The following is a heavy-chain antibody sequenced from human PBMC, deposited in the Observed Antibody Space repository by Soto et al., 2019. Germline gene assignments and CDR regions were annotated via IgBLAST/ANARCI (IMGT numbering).Heavy chain of an antibody. CDR2: ISSGGSAI. J-gene: IGHJ6*03. CDR3: ARDPRFCRGSNCCSAGEDHYYYYMDV. Sequence: QVQLVESGGGLVKPGGSLRLSCAASGFTFSDYYMSWIRQAPGKGLEWVSYISSGGSAIYYTDSVKGRFTISRDNAKNSLYLQMNSLRAEDTAVYYWARDPRFCRGSNCCSAGEDHYYYYMDVWGKGTTVTVSS. V-gene: IGHV3-11*01. D-gene: IGHD2-15*01. CDR1: GFTFSDYY.